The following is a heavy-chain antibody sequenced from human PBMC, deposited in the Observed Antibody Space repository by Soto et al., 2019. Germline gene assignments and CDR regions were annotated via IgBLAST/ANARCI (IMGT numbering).Heavy chain of an antibody. CDR1: GDSVSSNNAA. V-gene: IGHV6-1*01. CDR3: ARVRYSSGGYYYYGMDV. Sequence: SLTCAISGDSVSSNNAAWIWIRQSPSRGLEWLGRTYYRSKWYNDYAVSVKSLITINPYTAKNQFSLQVNSVTPEDTAAYYCARVRYSSGGYYYYGMDVWGQGTAVTVSS. CDR2: TYYRSKWYN. D-gene: IGHD6-19*01. J-gene: IGHJ6*02.